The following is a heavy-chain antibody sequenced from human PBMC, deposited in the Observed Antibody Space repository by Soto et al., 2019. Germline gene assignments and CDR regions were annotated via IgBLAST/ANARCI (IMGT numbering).Heavy chain of an antibody. CDR2: VYYSGIT. Sequence: QVQLQESGPKLVKPSETLSLTCSVSGGSVSSQTHFWSWIRQAPGKGLEWIGYVYYSGITNSNPPLKSRVTISADTSNNQIFLSLTSVTAADTAIYYCAREDMSGTYYFDSWGQGTLVTVSP. V-gene: IGHV4-61*01. J-gene: IGHJ4*02. CDR1: GGSVSSQTHF. D-gene: IGHD1-26*01. CDR3: AREDMSGTYYFDS.